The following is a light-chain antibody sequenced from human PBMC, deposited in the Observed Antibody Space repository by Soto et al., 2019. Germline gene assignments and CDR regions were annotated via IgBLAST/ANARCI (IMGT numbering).Light chain of an antibody. CDR2: GAS. CDR1: QAISSN. J-gene: IGKJ4*01. Sequence: EILMTQSPATLSVSLGERATLSCRANQAISSNLAWYQQKPGQAPRLLIYGASTRATGIPDRFSGSGSGTEFTLTISSLQSEDFAVYYCQHYNNWLGTFGGGTKVDIK. CDR3: QHYNNWLGT. V-gene: IGKV3-15*01.